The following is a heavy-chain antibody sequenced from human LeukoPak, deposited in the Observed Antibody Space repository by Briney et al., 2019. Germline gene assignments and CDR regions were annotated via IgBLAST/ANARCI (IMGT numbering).Heavy chain of an antibody. CDR3: ARGWGYLDY. J-gene: IGHJ4*02. V-gene: IGHV4-34*01. CDR2: INHSGST. Sequence: SETLSLTCAVYGGSFSGYYWSWIRQPPGKGLEWIGEINHSGSTSYNPSLKSRVTISVDTSKNQFSLTLSSVTAADTAVYYCARGWGYLDYWGQGTLVTVSS. D-gene: IGHD7-27*01. CDR1: GGSFSGYY.